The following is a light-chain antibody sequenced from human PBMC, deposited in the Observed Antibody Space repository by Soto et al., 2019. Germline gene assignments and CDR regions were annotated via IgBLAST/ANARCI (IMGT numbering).Light chain of an antibody. J-gene: IGKJ4*01. V-gene: IGKV3-11*01. CDR2: DAS. Sequence: EIVLTQSPSTLSLSLGERATLSCRASQSVSSYLAWYQQKPGQAPRLLIYDASNRATGIPARFSGSGSGTDFSLTNSSLEPEDLGVYYWQQRSYWPPLTFGGGTKVDIK. CDR3: QQRSYWPPLT. CDR1: QSVSSY.